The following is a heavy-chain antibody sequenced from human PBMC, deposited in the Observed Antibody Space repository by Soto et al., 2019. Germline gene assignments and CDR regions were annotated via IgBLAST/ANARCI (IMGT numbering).Heavy chain of an antibody. CDR2: IKQDGSEK. J-gene: IGHJ4*02. CDR1: GFTFSTYW. D-gene: IGHD6-13*01. Sequence: GGSLRLSCAASGFTFSTYWMHWVRQAPGKGLEWVANIKQDGSEKYYLDSVKGRFTISRDNAKSSLYLQMNSLRAEDTAVYYCARVLAAADSLWGQGTLVTVSS. CDR3: ARVLAAADSL. V-gene: IGHV3-7*01.